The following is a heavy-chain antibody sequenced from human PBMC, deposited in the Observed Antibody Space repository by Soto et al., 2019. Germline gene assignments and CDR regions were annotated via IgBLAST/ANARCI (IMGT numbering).Heavy chain of an antibody. V-gene: IGHV4-30-4*01. CDR1: GGSISSGDYY. CDR3: ARATVEYRLDY. Sequence: SETLSLTCTVSGGSISSGDYYWSWIRQPPGKGLEWIGYIYYSGSTYYNPSLKSRVTISVDTSKNQFSLKLSSVTAADTAVYYCARATVEYRLDYWGQGTLVTVSS. D-gene: IGHD6-6*01. CDR2: IYYSGST. J-gene: IGHJ4*02.